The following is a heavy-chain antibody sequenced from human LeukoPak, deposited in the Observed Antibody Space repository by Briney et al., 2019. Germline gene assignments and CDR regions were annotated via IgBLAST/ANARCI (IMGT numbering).Heavy chain of an antibody. CDR3: AREESGGYFDY. CDR2: INPTGTGT. D-gene: IGHD2-8*02. Sequence: ASVKVSCKASGYTFSNYYMHWVRQAPGQGLEWMGLINPTGTGTNYAQKFRGRVTLTSDTSTTTVYMELSSLRSDDSAVYYCAREESGGYFDYWGQGTLVTVSS. CDR1: GYTFSNYY. V-gene: IGHV1-46*01. J-gene: IGHJ4*02.